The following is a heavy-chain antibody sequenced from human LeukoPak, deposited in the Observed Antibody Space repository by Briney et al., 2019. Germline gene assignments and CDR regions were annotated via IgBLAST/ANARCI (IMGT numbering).Heavy chain of an antibody. CDR1: GYSISSGYY. D-gene: IGHD6-19*01. Sequence: SQTLSLTCAVSGYSISSGYYWGWIRQPPGKGLEWIGSIYHSGSTYYNPSLKSRGTISVDTSKNQFSLKLSSVTAADTAVYYCATKLMAGYSSGWYDYYYMDVWGKGTTVTLSS. CDR3: ATKLMAGYSSGWYDYYYMDV. J-gene: IGHJ6*03. CDR2: IYHSGST. V-gene: IGHV4-38-2*01.